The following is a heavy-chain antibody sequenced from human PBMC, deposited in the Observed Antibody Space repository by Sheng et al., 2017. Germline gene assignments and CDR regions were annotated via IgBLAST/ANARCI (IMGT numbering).Heavy chain of an antibody. J-gene: IGHJ4*02. V-gene: IGHV3-74*01. Sequence: EVQLVESGGGSVHPGESLRLSCAASGFTSSRHWMQWVRQTPGEWLVWVSRINPDESTTTYADSVKGRFTISRDNAKDTLYLHMSSLRADDSAVYYCARGGLEPVDYWGQGTLVTVST. CDR3: ARGGLEPVDY. CDR2: INPDESTT. CDR1: GFTSSRHW. D-gene: IGHD1-1*01.